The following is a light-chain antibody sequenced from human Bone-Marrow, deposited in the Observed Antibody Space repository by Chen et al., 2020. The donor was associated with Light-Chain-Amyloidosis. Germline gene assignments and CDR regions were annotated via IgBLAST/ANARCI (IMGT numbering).Light chain of an antibody. J-gene: IGLJ2*01. CDR2: RDT. CDR3: QSADSSGTYEVI. Sequence: SYELTQPPSVSVSPGQTARITCPGDALPTKYAYWYQQKPGPAPVLVIHRDTERTSGFSERCSCSSSGATATLTISGVQAEDEADYHCQSADSSGTYEVIFGGGTKLTVL. V-gene: IGLV3-25*03. CDR1: ALPTKY.